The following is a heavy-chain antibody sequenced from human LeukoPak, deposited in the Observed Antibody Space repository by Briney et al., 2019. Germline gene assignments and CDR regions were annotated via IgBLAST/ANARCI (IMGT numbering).Heavy chain of an antibody. D-gene: IGHD2-21*02. CDR2: IYYSGST. Sequence: TSETLSLTCTVSGGSISSYYWSWIRQPPGKGLEWIGYIYYSGSTNYNPSLKSRVTISVDTSKNQFSLKLSSVTAADTAVYYCARRTVVVTASDAFDIWGQGTMVTVSS. CDR3: ARRTVVVTASDAFDI. CDR1: GGSISSYY. V-gene: IGHV4-59*08. J-gene: IGHJ3*02.